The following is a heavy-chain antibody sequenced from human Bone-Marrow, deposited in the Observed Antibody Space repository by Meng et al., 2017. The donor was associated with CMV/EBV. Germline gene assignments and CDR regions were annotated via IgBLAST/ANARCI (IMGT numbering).Heavy chain of an antibody. CDR1: GFSLSTSGMC. Sequence: SGPTLVKPTQTLTLTCTFSGFSLSTSGMCVSWVRQPPGKALEWLALIDWDDDKYYSTSLKTRLTISKDTSKNQVVLTMTNMDPVDTATYYCARSSSNYYGSGSYYFDYWGQGTLVTVSP. D-gene: IGHD3-10*01. CDR2: IDWDDDK. CDR3: ARSSSNYYGSGSYYFDY. J-gene: IGHJ4*02. V-gene: IGHV2-70*20.